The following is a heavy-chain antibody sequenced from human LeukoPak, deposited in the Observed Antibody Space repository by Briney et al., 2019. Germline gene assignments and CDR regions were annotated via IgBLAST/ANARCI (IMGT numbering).Heavy chain of an antibody. Sequence: SETLSLTCAVYGGSFSGYYWSWIRQPPGKGLEWIGYIYYSGSTNYNPSLKSRVTISVDTSKNQFSLKLSSVTAADTAVYYCARVRVRRAARQNYYYYYMDVWGKGTTVTVSS. CDR1: GGSFSGYY. D-gene: IGHD6-6*01. V-gene: IGHV4-59*12. J-gene: IGHJ6*03. CDR2: IYYSGST. CDR3: ARVRVRRAARQNYYYYYMDV.